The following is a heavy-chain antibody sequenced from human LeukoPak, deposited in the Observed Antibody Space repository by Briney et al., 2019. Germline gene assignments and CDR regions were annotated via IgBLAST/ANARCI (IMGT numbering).Heavy chain of an antibody. Sequence: SETLSLTCALYGGSFRGYWWNWIRQPPGKGPEWIGEINRDGNTKYNPSLKSRVTISVDTSRNQFSLKLRSVAAADTAVYYCARWGFGSGDSRGFDPWGQGSRVTVSS. V-gene: IGHV4-34*01. J-gene: IGHJ5*02. CDR2: INRDGNT. CDR1: GGSFRGYW. D-gene: IGHD3-10*01. CDR3: ARWGFGSGDSRGFDP.